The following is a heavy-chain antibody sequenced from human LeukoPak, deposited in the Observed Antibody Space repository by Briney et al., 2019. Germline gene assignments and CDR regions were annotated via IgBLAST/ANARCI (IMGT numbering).Heavy chain of an antibody. CDR3: ARMYSSGWYLDY. CDR1: GFTFNSYS. CDR2: ITRSSSTI. D-gene: IGHD6-19*01. J-gene: IGHJ4*02. Sequence: PGGSLRLSCAASGFTFNSYSMNWVRQAPGEGLEWVSYITRSSSTIHYADSVKGRFTISRDNAKNSRYLQMNSLRDEDTAVYYCARMYSSGWYLDYLGQGTLVTVSS. V-gene: IGHV3-48*02.